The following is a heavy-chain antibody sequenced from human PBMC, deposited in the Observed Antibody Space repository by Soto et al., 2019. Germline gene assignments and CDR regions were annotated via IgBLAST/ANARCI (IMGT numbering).Heavy chain of an antibody. J-gene: IGHJ6*03. CDR1: GFSLSTSGVG. V-gene: IGHV2-5*02. Sequence: SGPTLVKPTQTLTLTCTFSGFSLSTSGVGVGWIRQPPGKALEWLALIYWDDDKRYSPSVKSRLTITKDTSKNQVVLTMTNMDPVDTATYYCAHRGGSFWSGYYTPDYYYYMDVWGKGTTVTVSS. CDR3: AHRGGSFWSGYYTPDYYYYMDV. D-gene: IGHD3-3*01. CDR2: IYWDDDK.